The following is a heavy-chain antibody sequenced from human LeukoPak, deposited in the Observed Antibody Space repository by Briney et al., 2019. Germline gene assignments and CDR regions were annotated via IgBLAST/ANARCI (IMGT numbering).Heavy chain of an antibody. J-gene: IGHJ4*02. CDR2: VYTSGST. CDR1: GGSISSYY. V-gene: IGHV4-4*07. D-gene: IGHD5-12*01. Sequence: SETLSLTCTVSGGSISSYYWSWIRQPAGKGLEWIGRVYTSGSTNYNPPLKSRVTISVDTSKKQFSLKLSSVTAADTAMYYCARVSGYDWESFYDYWGQGSLVTVSS. CDR3: ARVSGYDWESFYDY.